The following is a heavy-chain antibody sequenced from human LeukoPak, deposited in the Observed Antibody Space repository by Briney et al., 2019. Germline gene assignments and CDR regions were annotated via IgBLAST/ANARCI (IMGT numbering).Heavy chain of an antibody. Sequence: GGSLRLSCAASGFTFTNYAMTWVRQAPGKGLEWVAVISYDGSNKYYADSVKGRFTISRDNSKNTLYLQMNSLRAEDTAVYYCAKEWGSGSVTFTDDYWGQGTLVTVSS. CDR2: ISYDGSNK. J-gene: IGHJ4*02. V-gene: IGHV3-30*04. CDR1: GFTFTNYA. D-gene: IGHD3-10*01. CDR3: AKEWGSGSVTFTDDY.